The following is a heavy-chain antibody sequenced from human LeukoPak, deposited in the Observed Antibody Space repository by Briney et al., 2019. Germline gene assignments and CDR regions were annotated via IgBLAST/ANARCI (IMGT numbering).Heavy chain of an antibody. V-gene: IGHV3-7*01. CDR2: IKQDGSDK. J-gene: IGHJ4*02. CDR1: GFTFSSYW. D-gene: IGHD2-21*01. Sequence: PGGSLRLSCAASGFTFSSYWMSWVRQAPGKGLEWVANIKQDGSDKYYVDSMKGRFTISRDNAKNSLYLQMNSLRDEDTAVYYCAREDPVAILSRWGQGTLVTVSS. CDR3: AREDPVAILSR.